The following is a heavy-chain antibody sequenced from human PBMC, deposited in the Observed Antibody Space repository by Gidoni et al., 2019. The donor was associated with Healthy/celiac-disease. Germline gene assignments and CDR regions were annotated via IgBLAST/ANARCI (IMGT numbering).Heavy chain of an antibody. D-gene: IGHD6-13*01. CDR3: AKRAAGTFNWFDP. J-gene: IGHJ5*02. CDR1: GYTFTSYD. Sequence: QVQLVQSGAEVTKPGASVKVSCKASGYTFTSYDINWVRQATGQGLEWMGWMNPNSGNTGYAQKFQGRVTMTRNTYMSTAYMELSSLRSEDTAGYYCAKRAAGTFNWFDPWGQGTLVTVSS. CDR2: MNPNSGNT. V-gene: IGHV1-8*01.